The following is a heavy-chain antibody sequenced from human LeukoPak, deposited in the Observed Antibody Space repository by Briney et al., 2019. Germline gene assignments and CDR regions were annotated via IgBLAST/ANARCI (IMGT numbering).Heavy chain of an antibody. J-gene: IGHJ6*02. Sequence: PGGSLRLSCAASGFTFSSYSTNWVRQAPGKGLEWVSSISSSSSYIYYADSVKGRFTISRDNAKNSLYLQMNSLRAEDTAVYYCAKHDDSLYYYYGMDVWGQGTTVTVSS. V-gene: IGHV3-21*04. CDR3: AKHDDSLYYYYGMDV. CDR2: ISSSSSYI. CDR1: GFTFSSYS. D-gene: IGHD3-22*01.